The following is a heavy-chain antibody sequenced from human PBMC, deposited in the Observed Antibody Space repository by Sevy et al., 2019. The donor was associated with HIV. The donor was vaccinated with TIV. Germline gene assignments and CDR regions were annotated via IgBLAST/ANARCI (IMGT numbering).Heavy chain of an antibody. CDR1: GGSVSSGSYY. J-gene: IGHJ3*02. V-gene: IGHV4-61*01. CDR2: IYYSGST. Sequence: SETLSLTCTVSGGSVSSGSYYWSWIRQPPGKGLEWIGYIYYSGSTNYNPSLKSRVTISVDTSKNQFSLKLSSVTAADTAVYYCAENPALSGYGDLDAFDIWGQGTMVTVSS. D-gene: IGHD4-17*01. CDR3: AENPALSGYGDLDAFDI.